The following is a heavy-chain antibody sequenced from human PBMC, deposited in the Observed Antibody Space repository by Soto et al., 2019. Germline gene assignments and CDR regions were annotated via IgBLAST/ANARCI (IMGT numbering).Heavy chain of an antibody. CDR1: GGAFNGYY. CDR2: INHSGTV. Sequence: QVHLQQWGAGLLKPSETLSLTCAVNGGAFNGYYWTWIRQSPGKGLQWIGEINHSGTVDYNPSLNSRVTFSIDTSTKQFSLTLTSVTAADTAVYYCARSGAALVRGSIGGFDYWGQGTLVTVSS. D-gene: IGHD3-10*01. V-gene: IGHV4-34*01. CDR3: ARSGAALVRGSIGGFDY. J-gene: IGHJ4*02.